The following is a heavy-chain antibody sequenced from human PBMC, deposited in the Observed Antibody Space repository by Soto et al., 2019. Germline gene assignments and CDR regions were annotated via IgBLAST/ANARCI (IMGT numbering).Heavy chain of an antibody. D-gene: IGHD2-15*01. CDR3: ARGRSSPQYYYGMDV. V-gene: IGHV1-69*01. Sequence: QVQLVQSGAEVKKPGSSVKVSCKASGGTFSSYAISWVRQAPGQGLEWMGGIIPIFGTANYAQKFQGRVTITADEATSTADRERSSLRSEDTAVYDCARGRSSPQYYYGMDVWGQGTTVTVSS. J-gene: IGHJ6*02. CDR2: IIPIFGTA. CDR1: GGTFSSYA.